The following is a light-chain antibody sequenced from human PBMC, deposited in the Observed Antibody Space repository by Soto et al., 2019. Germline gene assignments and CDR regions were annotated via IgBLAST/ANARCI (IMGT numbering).Light chain of an antibody. J-gene: IGLJ1*01. CDR2: EVS. CDR3: SSYAGSNNFV. V-gene: IGLV2-8*01. Sequence: QSALTQPRSVSGSPGQSVAISCTGTSSNFVGDKYVAWYQQHPGKAPKFMIYEVSKRPSGVPDRFSGSKSGNTASLTVSGLQAEDEADYYCSSYAGSNNFVFGTGTKVTVL. CDR1: SSNFVGDKY.